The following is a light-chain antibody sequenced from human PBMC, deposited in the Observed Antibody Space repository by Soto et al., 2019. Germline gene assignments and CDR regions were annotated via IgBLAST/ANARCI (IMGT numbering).Light chain of an antibody. Sequence: DIVMTQSPDSLSVSLGERATINCKASRSLSHNSNNENHLAWYQQKPGQPPKLLISWASTRESGVPDRFTGSGSETDFSLTISGLQAEDVAVYYCHQYYSIPLTFGGGTKVEI. V-gene: IGKV4-1*01. CDR2: WAS. CDR3: HQYYSIPLT. CDR1: RSLSHNSNNENH. J-gene: IGKJ4*01.